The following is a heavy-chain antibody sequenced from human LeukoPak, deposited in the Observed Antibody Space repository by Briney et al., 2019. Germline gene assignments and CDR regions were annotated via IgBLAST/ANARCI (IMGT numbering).Heavy chain of an antibody. Sequence: GGSLRLSCAASGFTFSDYYMSWIRQAPGRGLEWLSYIISTGGTIYYADSVKGRFTISRDNAKNSLYLQMNSLRAEDTAVYYCARGGLSTYGDYFGVDYWGQGTLVTVSS. D-gene: IGHD4-17*01. J-gene: IGHJ4*02. CDR2: IISTGGTI. CDR3: ARGGLSTYGDYFGVDY. CDR1: GFTFSDYY. V-gene: IGHV3-11*04.